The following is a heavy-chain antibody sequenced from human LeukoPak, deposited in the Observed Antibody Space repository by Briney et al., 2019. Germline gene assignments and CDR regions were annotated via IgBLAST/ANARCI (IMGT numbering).Heavy chain of an antibody. CDR2: VNPKSGNT. CDR3: ARSKAAWKHYNYYYMDV. D-gene: IGHD1-1*01. J-gene: IGHJ6*03. Sequence: ASVKISCEATGYTFSTYDINWVRQAPGQGLEWMGWVNPKSGNTGYAQKFQGRVTLTSDNSINTAYMEFGSLRSEDTATYYCARSKAAWKHYNYYYMDVWGRGTTVTVS. V-gene: IGHV1-8*03. CDR1: GYTFSTYD.